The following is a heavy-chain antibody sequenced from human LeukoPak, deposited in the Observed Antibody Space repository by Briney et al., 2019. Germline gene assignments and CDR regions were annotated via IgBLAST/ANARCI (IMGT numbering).Heavy chain of an antibody. J-gene: IGHJ4*02. CDR1: GFTFSSYS. CDR3: ARDLSIAVGDY. CDR2: ISSSSYI. D-gene: IGHD6-19*01. V-gene: IGHV3-21*01. Sequence: GGSLRLSCAASGFTFSSYSMNWVRQAPGKGLEWVSSISSSSYIYYADSVKGRFTISRDNAKNSLYLQMNSLRAEVTAVYYCARDLSIAVGDYWGQGTLVTVSS.